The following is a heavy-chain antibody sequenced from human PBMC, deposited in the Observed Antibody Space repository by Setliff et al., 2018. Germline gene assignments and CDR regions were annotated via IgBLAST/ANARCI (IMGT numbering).Heavy chain of an antibody. CDR1: ADSDISYG. CDR3: ARDLGYCSTTSCHGDWFDP. J-gene: IGHJ5*02. V-gene: IGHV7-4-1*02. CDR2: INTNTGNP. D-gene: IGHD2-2*01. Sequence: ASVKVSCKVPADSDISYGISWLQQAPGQGLEWMGWINTNTGNPTYAQDFTGRFVFSLDTSVSTAYLQISSLKAEDTAVYYCARDLGYCSTTSCHGDWFDPWGQGTLVTVSS.